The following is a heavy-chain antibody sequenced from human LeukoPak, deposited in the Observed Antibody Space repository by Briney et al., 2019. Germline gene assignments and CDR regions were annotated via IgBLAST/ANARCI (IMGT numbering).Heavy chain of an antibody. Sequence: PSETLSLTCTVSGGSISSGGYYWSWIRQHPGKGLEWIGYIYYSGSTYYNPSLKSRVTISVDTSKNQFSLKLSSVTAADTAVYYCARDYSSSSKDDYWGQGTLVTVSS. CDR2: IYYSGST. V-gene: IGHV4-31*03. CDR1: GGSISSGGYY. CDR3: ARDYSSSSKDDY. D-gene: IGHD6-13*01. J-gene: IGHJ4*02.